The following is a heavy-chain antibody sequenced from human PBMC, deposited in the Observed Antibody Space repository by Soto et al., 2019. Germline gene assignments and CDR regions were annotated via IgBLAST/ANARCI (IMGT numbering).Heavy chain of an antibody. CDR1: GGSISSGGYY. CDR2: IYYSGSS. CDR3: ARAAHYSSPFRWFDP. V-gene: IGHV4-31*03. D-gene: IGHD6-13*01. J-gene: IGHJ5*02. Sequence: QVQLQESGPGLVKPSQTLSLTCTVSGGSISSGGYYWSWIRQHPGKGLEWIGYIYYSGSSYYNPSLNTRVTISVHTSKNQFSLKLSSVTAADTAVYYCARAAHYSSPFRWFDPWGQGTLVTVSS.